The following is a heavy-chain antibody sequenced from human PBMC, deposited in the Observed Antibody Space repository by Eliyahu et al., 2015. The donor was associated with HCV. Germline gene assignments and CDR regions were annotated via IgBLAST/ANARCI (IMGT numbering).Heavy chain of an antibody. Sequence: QVQXVQXGAEXKKPGASVXVSCKASGYTFTSYGISGVRQAPGQGLEWMGWISAYNGNTNYAQKLQGRVTMTTDTSTSTAYMELRSLRSDDTAVYYCARDRAVAGTHWFDPWGQGTLVTVSS. V-gene: IGHV1-18*01. CDR2: ISAYNGNT. D-gene: IGHD6-19*01. CDR3: ARDRAVAGTHWFDP. J-gene: IGHJ5*02. CDR1: GYTFTSYG.